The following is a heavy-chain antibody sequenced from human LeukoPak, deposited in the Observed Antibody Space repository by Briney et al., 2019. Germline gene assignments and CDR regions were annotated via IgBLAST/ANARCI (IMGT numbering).Heavy chain of an antibody. CDR1: GFTFSSYT. Sequence: GGSLRLSCAASGFTFSSYTINWVRQAPGKGLEWVSSISSSGSYIYYADSVKGRFIISRDNAKNLLSLQMNSLRAEDTALYYCARGDTSLQRNDALDIWGQGTMVSVSS. CDR3: ARGDTSLQRNDALDI. CDR2: ISSSGSYI. D-gene: IGHD2/OR15-2a*01. J-gene: IGHJ3*02. V-gene: IGHV3-21*01.